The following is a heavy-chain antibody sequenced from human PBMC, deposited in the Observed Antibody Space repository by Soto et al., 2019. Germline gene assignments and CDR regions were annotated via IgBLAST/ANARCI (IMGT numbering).Heavy chain of an antibody. D-gene: IGHD3-16*01. CDR2: ISYDGKQT. V-gene: IGHV3-30*03. CDR3: ARDGWGSNWYFDL. Sequence: GGSLRLSCAVSGVTFKDYGMHWVRQAPGKGLEWVAVISYDGKQTYYADSVKGRFTISKDKSKRTLFLQMNSLRVDDTAVYYCARDGWGSNWYFDLWGRGTLVTVSS. CDR1: GVTFKDYG. J-gene: IGHJ2*01.